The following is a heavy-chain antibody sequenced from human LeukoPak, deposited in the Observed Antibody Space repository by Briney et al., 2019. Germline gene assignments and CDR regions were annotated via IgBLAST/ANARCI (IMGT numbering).Heavy chain of an antibody. V-gene: IGHV4-38-2*01. J-gene: IGHJ4*02. D-gene: IGHD3-22*01. CDR2: IYHSGST. CDR3: ARANYDSRFGKYYFDY. Sequence: PSETLSLTCAVSGYSISSGYSWGWIRPPPGRGLEWIGTIYHSGSTYYNPSLKSRVTISVDTSKNQFSLKLSSVTAADTAVYYCARANYDSRFGKYYFDYWGQGTLVTVSS. CDR1: GYSISSGYS.